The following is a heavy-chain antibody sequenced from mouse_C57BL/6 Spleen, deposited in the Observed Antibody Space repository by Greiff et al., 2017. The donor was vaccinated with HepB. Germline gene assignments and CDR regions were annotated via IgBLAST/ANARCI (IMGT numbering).Heavy chain of an antibody. J-gene: IGHJ4*01. Sequence: VQLQQSGAELVRPGTSVKVSCKASGYAFTNYLIEWVKQRPGQGLEWIGVINPGSGGTNYNEKFKGKATLTADKSSSTAYMQLSSLTSADSTVYFCARCSSGYGAMDYWGQGTSVTVSS. D-gene: IGHD3-2*02. CDR2: INPGSGGT. V-gene: IGHV1-54*01. CDR3: ARCSSGYGAMDY. CDR1: GYAFTNYL.